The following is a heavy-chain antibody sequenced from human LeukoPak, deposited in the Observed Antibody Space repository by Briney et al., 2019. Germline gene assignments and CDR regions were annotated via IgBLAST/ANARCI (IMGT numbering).Heavy chain of an antibody. D-gene: IGHD6-6*01. V-gene: IGHV4-4*07. CDR3: ASTSPSAARRGYYFDY. CDR2: IYTSGST. Sequence: SETLSLTCTVSGGSISSYYWSWIRQPAGKGLEWIGRIYTSGSTNYNPSLKSRVTMSVDTSKNQFSLKLSSVTAADTAVYYCASTSPSAARRGYYFDYWGQGTLVTVSS. J-gene: IGHJ4*02. CDR1: GGSISSYY.